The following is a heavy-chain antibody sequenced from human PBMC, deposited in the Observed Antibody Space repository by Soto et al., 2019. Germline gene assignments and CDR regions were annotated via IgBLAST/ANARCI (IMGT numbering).Heavy chain of an antibody. J-gene: IGHJ6*02. D-gene: IGHD3-22*01. CDR1: GFTFGDYA. Sequence: GGSLRLSCTASGFTFGDYALSWVRQAPGKGLEWVGFIRSKAYGGTTEYAASVKGRFTISRDDSKSIAYLQMNSLKTEDTAVYYCTRKRECYDSSGYYYVSCYYGMDVWGQGTTVTVSS. V-gene: IGHV3-49*04. CDR2: IRSKAYGGTT. CDR3: TRKRECYDSSGYYYVSCYYGMDV.